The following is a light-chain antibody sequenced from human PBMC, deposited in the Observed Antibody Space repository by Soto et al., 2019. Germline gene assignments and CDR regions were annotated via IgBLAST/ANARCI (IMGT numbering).Light chain of an antibody. Sequence: DIQMTQSPSTLSASVGDRVTITCRASQSISSWLAWYQQKPGKAPKLLIYKASSLESGVPSRFSGSGSGTEFTLTISSLPPDDFATYYCQQYNNYSPLTFGGGTKAEIK. J-gene: IGKJ4*01. CDR3: QQYNNYSPLT. CDR2: KAS. V-gene: IGKV1-5*03. CDR1: QSISSW.